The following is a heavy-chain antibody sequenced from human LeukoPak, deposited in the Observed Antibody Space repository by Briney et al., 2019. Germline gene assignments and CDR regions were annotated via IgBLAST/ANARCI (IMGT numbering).Heavy chain of an antibody. CDR2: INHSGST. CDR3: ARHGPATVSGFGY. V-gene: IGHV4-34*01. Sequence: KPSETLSLTCAVYGGSFSGYYWSWIRQPPGKGLEWIGEINHSGSTNYNPSLKSRVTISVDTSKNQFSLKLSSVTAADTAVYYCARHGPATVSGFGYWGQGTLVTVSS. J-gene: IGHJ4*02. D-gene: IGHD4-17*01. CDR1: GGSFSGYY.